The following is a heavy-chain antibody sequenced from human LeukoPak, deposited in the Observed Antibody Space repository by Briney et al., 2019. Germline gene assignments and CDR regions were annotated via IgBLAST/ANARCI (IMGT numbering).Heavy chain of an antibody. CDR3: AKDLARRRGYGDLNY. D-gene: IGHD4-17*01. CDR2: IRYDGSNK. Sequence: GGSLTLSCASSGFTFSSHRMQWLRQAPGKGLEWVAFIRYDGSNKYYADSVKGRFTISRDNSKNTLYLQMNSLRAEDTAVYYCAKDLARRRGYGDLNYWGEGTLVTVSS. CDR1: GFTFSSHR. J-gene: IGHJ4*02. V-gene: IGHV3-30*02.